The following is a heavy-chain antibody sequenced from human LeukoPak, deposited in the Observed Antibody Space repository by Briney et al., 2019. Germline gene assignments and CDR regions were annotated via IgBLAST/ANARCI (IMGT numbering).Heavy chain of an antibody. D-gene: IGHD6-13*01. Sequence: GGSLRLSCAASGFTFSSYAMSWVRQAPGKGLEWVANIKQDGSEKYYVDSVKGRFTISRDNAKNSLYLQMNSLRAEDTAVYYCARDVGWYSSSWYSSSPYNWFDPWGQGTLVTVSS. CDR2: IKQDGSEK. J-gene: IGHJ5*02. CDR1: GFTFSSYA. V-gene: IGHV3-7*01. CDR3: ARDVGWYSSSWYSSSPYNWFDP.